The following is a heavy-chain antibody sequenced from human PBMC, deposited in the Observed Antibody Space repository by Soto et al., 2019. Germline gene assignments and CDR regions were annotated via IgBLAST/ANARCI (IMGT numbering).Heavy chain of an antibody. V-gene: IGHV3-30-3*01. CDR3: ARDRRFGELSSQYYYYYGMDV. D-gene: IGHD3-10*01. Sequence: GGSLRLSCAASGFTFSSYAMHWVRQAPGKGLEWVSAITYDGSIKYYADSVKGRFTISRDNSKNTLYLQMNSLRAEDRAVYYGARDRRFGELSSQYYYYYGMDVWGQGTMVTVSS. CDR1: GFTFSSYA. CDR2: ITYDGSIK. J-gene: IGHJ6*02.